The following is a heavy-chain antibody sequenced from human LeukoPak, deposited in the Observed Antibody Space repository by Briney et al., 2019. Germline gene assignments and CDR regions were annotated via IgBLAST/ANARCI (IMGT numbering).Heavy chain of an antibody. CDR3: ARTFTDYVWGSYPIGAFDI. CDR2: IIPIFGTT. D-gene: IGHD3-16*02. Sequence: SVKVSCKASGGIFSSYGINWVRQAPGQGLEWMGGIIPIFGTTSYAQKFQGRVTITADKSTSTAYMELSSLRSEDTAVYYCARTFTDYVWGSYPIGAFDIWGQGTMVTVSS. CDR1: GGIFSSYG. J-gene: IGHJ3*02. V-gene: IGHV1-69*06.